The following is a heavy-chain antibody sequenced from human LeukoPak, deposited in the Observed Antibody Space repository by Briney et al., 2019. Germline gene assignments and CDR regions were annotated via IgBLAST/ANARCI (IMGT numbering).Heavy chain of an antibody. CDR3: ARALAGGYFDY. CDR1: GGSISSYY. J-gene: IGHJ4*02. D-gene: IGHD3-10*01. Sequence: PSETLSLTCTVSGGSISSYYWSWIRQPPGKGLEWIGYIYYSGSTNYNPSLKSRVTISVDTSKNQFSLKLSAVTAADTAVYYCARALAGGYFDYWGQGTLVTVSS. CDR2: IYYSGST. V-gene: IGHV4-59*12.